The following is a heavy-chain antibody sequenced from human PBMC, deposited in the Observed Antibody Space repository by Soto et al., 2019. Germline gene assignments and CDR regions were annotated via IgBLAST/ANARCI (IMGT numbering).Heavy chain of an antibody. J-gene: IGHJ4*02. CDR2: INPNSGGT. V-gene: IGHV1-2*02. CDR3: ARDRDITMIVVAPFFDY. D-gene: IGHD3-22*01. CDR1: GYTFTGYY. Sequence: ASVKVSCKASGYTFTGYYMHWVRQAPGQGLEWMGWINPNSGGTNYAQKFQGRVTMTRDTSISTAYMELSRLRSDDTAVYYCARDRDITMIVVAPFFDYWGQGTLVTVSS.